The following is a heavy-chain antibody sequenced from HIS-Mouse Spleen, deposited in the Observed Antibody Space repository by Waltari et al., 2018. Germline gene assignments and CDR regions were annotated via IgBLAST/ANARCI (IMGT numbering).Heavy chain of an antibody. CDR2: IYYSGIT. D-gene: IGHD6-13*01. Sequence: QLQLQESGPGLVKPSETLSLTCTVSGGSISSSSYYWGWIRQPPGKGREWIGCIYYSGITYYNRSVKSRVTISVDTSKNQFSLKLSSVTAADTAVYYCAREIPYSSSWYDWYFDLWGRGTLVTVSS. J-gene: IGHJ2*01. CDR1: GGSISSSSYY. V-gene: IGHV4-39*07. CDR3: AREIPYSSSWYDWYFDL.